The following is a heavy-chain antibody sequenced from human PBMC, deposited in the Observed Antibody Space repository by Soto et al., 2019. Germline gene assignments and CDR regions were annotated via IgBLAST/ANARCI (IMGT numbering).Heavy chain of an antibody. J-gene: IGHJ4*02. CDR1: GCTFSTYG. D-gene: IGHD4-17*01. CDR2: INSDASHT. CDR3: AVPLDDYGINSFV. Sequence: PGGSLSLSCAASGCTFSTYGMNWIPQVPGKGLEWVSRINSDASHTYYADSVKGRLTISVDAPNNQLSLKLKSVTAADTALYYCAVPLDDYGINSFVWGRGILV. V-gene: IGHV3-74*01.